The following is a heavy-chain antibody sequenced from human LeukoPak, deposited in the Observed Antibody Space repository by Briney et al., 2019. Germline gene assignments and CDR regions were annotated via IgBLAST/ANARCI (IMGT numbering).Heavy chain of an antibody. D-gene: IGHD6-13*01. CDR2: IHYSGST. CDR3: AREYSSFEY. Sequence: SETLSLTCTVSGDSIGTYYWSWIRQPPGKGLEWIGYIHYSGSTDYSPSLKSRVTISVDTSKNQLSLKLRSVTAADTAVYYCAREYSSFEYWGPGTLVTVSS. V-gene: IGHV4-59*01. CDR1: GDSIGTYY. J-gene: IGHJ4*02.